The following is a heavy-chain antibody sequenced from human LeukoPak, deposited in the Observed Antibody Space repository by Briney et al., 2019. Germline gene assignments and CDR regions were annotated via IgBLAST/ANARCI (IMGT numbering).Heavy chain of an antibody. CDR2: LSGSGYNT. J-gene: IGHJ2*01. CDR3: AKQPRVSNYWYFDL. CDR1: GFTFSSHA. Sequence: PGGSLRLSCAASGFTFSSHALSWVRQAPGKGLEWVSSLSGSGYNTYYADSVKGRFTISRDNSKNTLYLQMNSLRTEDTAIYFCAKQPRVSNYWYFDLWGRGTLVTVSS. V-gene: IGHV3-23*01.